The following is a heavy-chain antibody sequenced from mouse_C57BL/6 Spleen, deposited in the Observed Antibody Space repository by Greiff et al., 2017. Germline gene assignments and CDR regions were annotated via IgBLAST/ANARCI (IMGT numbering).Heavy chain of an antibody. CDR3: ARAYSNYDLYYFDY. CDR2: IYPGSGST. J-gene: IGHJ2*01. D-gene: IGHD2-5*01. Sequence: QVQLQQPGAELVKPGASVKMSCKASGYTFTSYWITWVKQRPGQGLEWIGDIYPGSGSTNYNEQFKSKATLTVDTSSSTAYMQLSSLTSEDSAVYYCARAYSNYDLYYFDYWGQGTTLTVSS. CDR1: GYTFTSYW. V-gene: IGHV1-55*01.